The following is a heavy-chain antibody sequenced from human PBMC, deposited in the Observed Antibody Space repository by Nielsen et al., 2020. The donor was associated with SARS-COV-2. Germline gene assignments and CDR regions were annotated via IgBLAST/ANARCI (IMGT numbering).Heavy chain of an antibody. Sequence: GESLKISCKASGYTFTSHLLGWVRQLPGKGLEWMWNIYPGDSETRYNPSFQGQVTIAADKSISTVYLQWSSLTASDTAIYFCARRRSHASRDGIDVWDQGTTVIFSS. V-gene: IGHV5-51*01. CDR1: GYTFTSHL. CDR2: IYPGDSET. D-gene: IGHD3-10*01. J-gene: IGHJ6*02. CDR3: ARRRSHASRDGIDV.